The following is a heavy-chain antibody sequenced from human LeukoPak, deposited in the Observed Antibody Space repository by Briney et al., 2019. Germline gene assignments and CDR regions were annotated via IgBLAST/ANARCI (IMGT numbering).Heavy chain of an antibody. CDR3: ARGDGDNGGIDY. Sequence: ASVKVSCKTSAYTFTGYYMHWVRQAPGQGLEWMGWINPNSGDTNYAQNFQGRVTMTRDTSITTAYMELSWLRSDDTAVYYCARGDGDNGGIDYWGQGTLVTVSS. CDR2: INPNSGDT. D-gene: IGHD4-23*01. CDR1: AYTFTGYY. V-gene: IGHV1-2*02. J-gene: IGHJ4*02.